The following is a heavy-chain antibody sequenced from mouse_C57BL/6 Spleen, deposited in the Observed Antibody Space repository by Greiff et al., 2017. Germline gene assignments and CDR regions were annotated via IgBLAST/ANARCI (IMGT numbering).Heavy chain of an antibody. D-gene: IGHD2-1*01. CDR1: GFTFSSYA. J-gene: IGHJ2*01. CDR2: ISDGGSYT. CDR3: ARSGYYGNFYFDY. V-gene: IGHV5-4*03. Sequence: EVKVVESGGGLVKPGGSLKLSCAASGFTFSSYAMSWVRQTPEKRLEWVATISDGGSYTYYPDNVKGRFTISRDNAKNNLYLQMSHLKSEDTAMYYCARSGYYGNFYFDYWGQGTTLTVSS.